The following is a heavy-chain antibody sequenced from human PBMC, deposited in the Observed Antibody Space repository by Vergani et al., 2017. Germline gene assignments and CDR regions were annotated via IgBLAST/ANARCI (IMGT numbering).Heavy chain of an antibody. CDR2: IKSTFDRGTT. CDR1: GFSFRNAW. V-gene: IGHV3-15*07. J-gene: IGHJ6*02. D-gene: IGHD2-8*02. CDR3: TTDPRYSGDVSCYWLRHHHYYGMDV. Sequence: EVQLVESGGGIVKPGGSLRLSCVASGFSFRNAWMNWVRRTPGKGLEWVGRIKSTFDRGTTDYAAAVKGRFTISRDDSKNTLFLQMNGLKTEDIGVYYCTTDPRYSGDVSCYWLRHHHYYGMDVWVQGTTVTVSS.